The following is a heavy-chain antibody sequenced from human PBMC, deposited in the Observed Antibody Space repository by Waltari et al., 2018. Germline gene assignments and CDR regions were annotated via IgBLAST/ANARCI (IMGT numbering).Heavy chain of an antibody. V-gene: IGHV4-61*02. J-gene: IGHJ1*01. Sequence: QVQLQESGPGLVKPSQPLSLTCPVSSGSISSGSYYWSWIRQPAGKGLEWIGRLYTSGSTSYNPSLKTRVTISVDTSKNQLSLKLTSVTAADTAVYYCARSGIAAAGNYFQHWGQGTLVTVSS. D-gene: IGHD6-13*01. CDR1: SGSISSGSYY. CDR2: LYTSGST. CDR3: ARSGIAAAGNYFQH.